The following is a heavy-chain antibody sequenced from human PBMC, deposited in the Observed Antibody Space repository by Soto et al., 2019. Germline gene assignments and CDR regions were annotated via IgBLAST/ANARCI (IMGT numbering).Heavy chain of an antibody. D-gene: IGHD2-2*01. CDR1: GFTFSSYG. CDR2: ISYDGSNK. CDR3: AKDRDIVVVPAGGMDV. Sequence: QVQLVESGGGVVQPGRSLRLSCAASGFTFSSYGMHWVRQAPGKGLEWVAVISYDGSNKYYADSVKGRFTISRDNSKNTLYLQMNSLRAEDTAVYYCAKDRDIVVVPAGGMDVWGQGTTVTVSS. V-gene: IGHV3-30*18. J-gene: IGHJ6*02.